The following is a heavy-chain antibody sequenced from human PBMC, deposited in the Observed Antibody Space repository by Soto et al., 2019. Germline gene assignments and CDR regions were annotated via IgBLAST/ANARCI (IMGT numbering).Heavy chain of an antibody. Sequence: EVQILQSGGGLEQPGGSLRLSCAASGFTFSNYAMSWIRQAPGKGLEWVSTIRETGNTYYADSLRGRFATSRENSENTLYLQMSSLRAEDTAVYYCAKQQMGVIRALDYWGQGTLVTVSS. CDR2: IRETGNT. D-gene: IGHD1-26*01. CDR3: AKQQMGVIRALDY. V-gene: IGHV3-23*01. J-gene: IGHJ4*02. CDR1: GFTFSNYA.